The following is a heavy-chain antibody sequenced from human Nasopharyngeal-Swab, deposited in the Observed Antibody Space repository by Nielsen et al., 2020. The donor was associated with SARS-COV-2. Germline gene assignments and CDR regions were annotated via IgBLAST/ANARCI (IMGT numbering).Heavy chain of an antibody. CDR3: AKGWQWLVRDAFDI. V-gene: IGHV3-23*01. Sequence: GESLKISCAASGFTFSSYAMSWVRQAPGKGLEWVSAISGSGGSTYCADSVKGRFTISRDNSKNTLYLQMNSLRAEDTAVYYCAKGWQWLVRDAFDIWGQGKMVTVSS. D-gene: IGHD6-19*01. J-gene: IGHJ3*02. CDR2: ISGSGGST. CDR1: GFTFSSYA.